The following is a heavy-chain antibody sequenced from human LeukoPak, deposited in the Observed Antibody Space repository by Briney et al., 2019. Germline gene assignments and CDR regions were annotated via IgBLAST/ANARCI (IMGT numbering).Heavy chain of an antibody. CDR2: ISSSGSKI. D-gene: IGHD4-17*01. Sequence: GGSLRLSCAASGFTFSGYEMNWVRQAPGKGLESVSYISSSGSKIYYADSVKGRFTISRDNTKNSLDLQMNSLRAEDTAVYYCARVGGYGDYSFSYWGQGTLVTVSS. CDR3: ARVGGYGDYSFSY. V-gene: IGHV3-48*03. J-gene: IGHJ4*02. CDR1: GFTFSGYE.